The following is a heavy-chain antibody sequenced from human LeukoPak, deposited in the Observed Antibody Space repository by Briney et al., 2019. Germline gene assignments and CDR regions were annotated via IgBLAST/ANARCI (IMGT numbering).Heavy chain of an antibody. D-gene: IGHD5-12*01. J-gene: IGHJ6*02. CDR2: IKSKTDGGTT. CDR1: GFSFNNAW. Sequence: GGSLRLSCAASGFSFNNAWMNWVRQAPGKGLEWVGRIKSKTDGGTTDYAAPVKGRFTISRDDSKNTLYLQMNSLRAEDTAVYYCARDRSGYTQRTYGMDVWGQGTTVTVSS. V-gene: IGHV3-15*07. CDR3: ARDRSGYTQRTYGMDV.